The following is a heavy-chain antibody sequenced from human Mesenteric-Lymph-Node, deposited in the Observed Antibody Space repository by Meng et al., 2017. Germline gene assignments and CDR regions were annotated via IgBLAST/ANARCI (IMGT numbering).Heavy chain of an antibody. CDR1: GGSISSYY. CDR3: ARESSSGWLNDAFDI. V-gene: IGHV4-4*07. CDR2: IYTSGST. D-gene: IGHD6-19*01. J-gene: IGHJ3*02. Sequence: SETLSLTCTVSGGSISSYYWSWIRQPAGKGLEWIGRIYTSGSTNYNPSLKSRVTMSVDTSKNQFSLKLSSVTAADTAVYYCARESSSGWLNDAFDIWGQGTMVTVSS.